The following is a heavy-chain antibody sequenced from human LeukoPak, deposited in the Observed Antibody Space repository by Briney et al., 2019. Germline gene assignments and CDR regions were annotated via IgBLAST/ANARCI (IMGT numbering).Heavy chain of an antibody. CDR3: ARVAFSSWYAHFDY. Sequence: GASVKVSCKASGYTFISYGISWVRQAPGQGLEWMGWISAYSANTNYAQKLQGRVTMTTDTSTSTAYMELRSLRSDDTAVYYCARVAFSSWYAHFDYWGQGTLVTVSS. CDR1: GYTFISYG. V-gene: IGHV1-18*01. J-gene: IGHJ4*02. D-gene: IGHD6-13*01. CDR2: ISAYSANT.